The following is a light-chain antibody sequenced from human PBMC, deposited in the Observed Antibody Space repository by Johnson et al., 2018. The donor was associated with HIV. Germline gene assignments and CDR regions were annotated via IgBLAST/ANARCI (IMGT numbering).Light chain of an antibody. CDR3: GTWDSSLSGLYV. CDR2: ENN. Sequence: QSVLTQPPSVSAAPGQKVTISCSGSSSNIGNNYVSWYQQLPGTAPKLLIYENNKRPSGIPDRFSGSKSGTSATLGITGLTTGDEADYYCGTWDSSLSGLYVFGTGTKVTVL. J-gene: IGLJ1*01. V-gene: IGLV1-51*02. CDR1: SSNIGNNY.